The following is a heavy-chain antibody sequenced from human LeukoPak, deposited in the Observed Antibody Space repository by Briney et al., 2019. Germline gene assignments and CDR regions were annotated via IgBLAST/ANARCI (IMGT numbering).Heavy chain of an antibody. CDR2: IIPIFGIA. CDR3: ARGDVDTAMVTPDY. J-gene: IGHJ4*02. V-gene: IGHV1-69*04. CDR1: GGTFSSYA. Sequence: GSSVKVSCKASGGTFSSYAISWVRQAPGQGPEWMGRIIPIFGIANYAQKFQGRVTITADKSTSTAYMELSSLRSEDTAVYYCARGDVDTAMVTPDYWGQGTLVTVSS. D-gene: IGHD5-18*01.